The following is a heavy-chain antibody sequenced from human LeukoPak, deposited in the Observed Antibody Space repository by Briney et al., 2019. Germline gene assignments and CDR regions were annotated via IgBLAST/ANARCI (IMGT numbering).Heavy chain of an antibody. D-gene: IGHD3-22*01. J-gene: IGHJ4*02. Sequence: PGGSLRLSCAASGFTFSSYGMSWVRQAPGKGLEWVSAISGSGGSTYYADSVKGRFTISRDNSKNTLYLQMNSLRAEDTAVYYCVRITMIVVVMAPFDYWGQGTLVTVSS. V-gene: IGHV3-23*01. CDR3: VRITMIVVVMAPFDY. CDR2: ISGSGGST. CDR1: GFTFSSYG.